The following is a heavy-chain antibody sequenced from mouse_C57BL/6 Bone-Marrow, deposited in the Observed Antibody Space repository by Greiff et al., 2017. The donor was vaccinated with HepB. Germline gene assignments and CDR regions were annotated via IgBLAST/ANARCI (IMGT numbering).Heavy chain of an antibody. J-gene: IGHJ2*01. CDR1: GFTFSSYG. CDR2: ISSGGSYT. V-gene: IGHV5-6*01. D-gene: IGHD1-1*01. Sequence: EVMLVESGGDLVKPGGSLKLSCAASGFTFSSYGMSWVRQTPDKRLEWVATISSGGSYTYYPDSVKGRFTISRDNAKNTLYLQMSSLKSEDTAMYYCARQVVVVSHYFDYWGQGTTLTVSS. CDR3: ARQVVVVSHYFDY.